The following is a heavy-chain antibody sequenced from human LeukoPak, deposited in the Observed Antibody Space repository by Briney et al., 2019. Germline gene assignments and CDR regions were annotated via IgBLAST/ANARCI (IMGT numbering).Heavy chain of an antibody. CDR3: ARDRRQYYDFWSGYTADYFDY. Sequence: PSQTLSLTCTVSGGSISSGGYYWSWIRQHPGKGLEWIGYIYYSGSTYYNPSLKSRVTISVDTSKNQFSLKLSSVTAADTAVYYCARDRRQYYDFWSGYTADYFDYWGQGTLVTVSS. V-gene: IGHV4-31*03. CDR1: GGSISSGGYY. J-gene: IGHJ4*02. D-gene: IGHD3-3*01. CDR2: IYYSGST.